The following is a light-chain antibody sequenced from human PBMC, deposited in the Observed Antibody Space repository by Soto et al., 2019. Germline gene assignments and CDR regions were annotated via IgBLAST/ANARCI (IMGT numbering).Light chain of an antibody. Sequence: DIVMTQSRDSLAVSLGERATINCKSSQSVLYSSNNKNYLTWYQQKPGQPPKLLIYWASTRESGVPDRFSGSGSGTDFTLTISSLQAEDVAVYYCQQYYGTPWTFGQGTKVEIK. V-gene: IGKV4-1*01. CDR3: QQYYGTPWT. J-gene: IGKJ1*01. CDR2: WAS. CDR1: QSVLYSSNNKNY.